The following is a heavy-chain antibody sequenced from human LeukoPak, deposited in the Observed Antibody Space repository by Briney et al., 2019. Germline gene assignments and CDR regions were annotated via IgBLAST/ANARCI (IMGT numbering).Heavy chain of an antibody. CDR3: ARDCVDYYGSGSSTRFDY. Sequence: PSETLSLTCTVPGGSISSSSYYWGWIRQPPGKGLEWIGSIYYSGSTYYNPSLKSRVTISVDTSKNQFSLKLSSVTAADTAVYYCARDCVDYYGSGSSTRFDYWGQGTLVTVSS. V-gene: IGHV4-39*07. D-gene: IGHD3-10*01. CDR1: GGSISSSSYY. J-gene: IGHJ4*02. CDR2: IYYSGST.